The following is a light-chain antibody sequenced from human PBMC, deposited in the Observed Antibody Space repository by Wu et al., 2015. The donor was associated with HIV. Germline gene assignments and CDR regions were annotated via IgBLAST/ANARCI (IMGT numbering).Light chain of an antibody. Sequence: DIVMTQSPATLSVSPGERATLSCRASQSIGSNLAWYQQKPGQPPRLLIYGSSIRATGIPARFRGSGSGTQFTLIISSMQSEDFAVYHCQQYNNWPPLTFGGGTKVEIK. CDR1: QSIGSN. CDR3: QQYNNWPPLT. V-gene: IGKV3-15*01. J-gene: IGKJ4*01. CDR2: GSS.